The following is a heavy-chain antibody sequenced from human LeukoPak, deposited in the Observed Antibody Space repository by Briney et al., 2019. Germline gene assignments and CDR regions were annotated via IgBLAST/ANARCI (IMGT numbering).Heavy chain of an antibody. CDR3: ARETPRRGETRDGYR. CDR1: GFTFSSYG. D-gene: IGHD5-24*01. CDR2: ISSSSTI. Sequence: GGSLRLSCAASGFTFSSYGMHWVRQAPGKGLEWVSYISSSSTIYYADSVKGRFTISRDNAKNSLYLQMNSLRAEDTAVYYCARETPRRGETRDGYRWGQGTLVTVSS. J-gene: IGHJ4*02. V-gene: IGHV3-48*04.